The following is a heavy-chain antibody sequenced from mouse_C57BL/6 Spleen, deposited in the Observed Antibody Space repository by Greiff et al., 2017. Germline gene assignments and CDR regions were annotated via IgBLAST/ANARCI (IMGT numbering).Heavy chain of an antibody. CDR2: INYDGSST. V-gene: IGHV5-16*01. CDR3: ARGIYDGYHYYAMDY. Sequence: EVMLVESEGGLVQPGSSMKLSCTASGFTFSDYYMAWVRQVPEKGLEWVANINYDGSSTYYLDSLKSRFIISRDNAKNILYLQMSSLKSEDTATYYCARGIYDGYHYYAMDYWGQGTSVTVSS. CDR1: GFTFSDYY. D-gene: IGHD2-3*01. J-gene: IGHJ4*01.